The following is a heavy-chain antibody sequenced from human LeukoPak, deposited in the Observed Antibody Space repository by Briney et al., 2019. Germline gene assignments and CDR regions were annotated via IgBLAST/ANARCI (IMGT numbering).Heavy chain of an antibody. Sequence: SETLSLTCTVSGGSISSYYWSWLRQPPGKGLEWIGYIYYSGSTNYNPSLKSRVTISVDTSKNQFSLKLSSVTAADTAVYYCARGSSSVRAATNYYYYMDVWGKGTTVTVSS. J-gene: IGHJ6*03. CDR2: IYYSGST. CDR3: ARGSSSVRAATNYYYYMDV. D-gene: IGHD2-2*01. CDR1: GGSISSYY. V-gene: IGHV4-59*01.